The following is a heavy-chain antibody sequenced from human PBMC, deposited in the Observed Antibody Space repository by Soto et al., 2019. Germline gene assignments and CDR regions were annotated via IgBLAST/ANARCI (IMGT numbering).Heavy chain of an antibody. Sequence: QVHLVESGGGVVQPGTSLRLSCAASGFSFSDYGMHWVRQAPGKGLEWLTIIWVDASHEYYADSVKGRFTISRDNSNNAPYLQLNSLTADDPAVYFCARDQGRATAAGPLGNGLDVWGQGAAVTVSS. J-gene: IGHJ6*02. V-gene: IGHV3-33*01. CDR3: ARDQGRATAAGPLGNGLDV. CDR1: GFSFSDYG. CDR2: IWVDASHE. D-gene: IGHD6-13*01.